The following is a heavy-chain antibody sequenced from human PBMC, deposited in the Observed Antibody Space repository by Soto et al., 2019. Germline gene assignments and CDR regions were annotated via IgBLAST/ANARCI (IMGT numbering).Heavy chain of an antibody. CDR2: INPSGGST. J-gene: IGHJ4*02. CDR3: ARDLHGDPYY. V-gene: IGHV1-46*02. D-gene: IGHD4-17*01. Sequence: ASVKVSCKASGYTFNSYYMHWVRQAPGQGLEWMGIINPSGGSTNYAQKLQGRVTMTTDTSTSTAYMELRSLRSDDTAVYYCARDLHGDPYYWGQGTLVTVS. CDR1: GYTFNSYY.